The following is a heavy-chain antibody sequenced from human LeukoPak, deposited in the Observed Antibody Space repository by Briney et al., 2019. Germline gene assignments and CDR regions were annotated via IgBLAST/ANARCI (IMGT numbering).Heavy chain of an antibody. Sequence: SETLSLTCAVYGGSFSGYYWSWIRQPPGKGLEWIGEINHSGSTNYNPSLKSRVTISVDTSKNQFSLKLSSVTAADTAVYYCARVLLVRYCSGGSCYSGGRYYFDYWGQGTLVTVSS. V-gene: IGHV4-34*01. CDR1: GGSFSGYY. J-gene: IGHJ4*02. CDR2: INHSGST. CDR3: ARVLLVRYCSGGSCYSGGRYYFDY. D-gene: IGHD2-15*01.